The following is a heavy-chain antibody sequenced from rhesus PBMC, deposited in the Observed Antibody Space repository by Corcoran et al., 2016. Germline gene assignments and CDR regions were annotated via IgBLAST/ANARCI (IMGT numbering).Heavy chain of an antibody. CDR1: GFSHGDDN. V-gene: IGHV3-13*01. Sequence: EVELVEPGGGLVQRGGSLRRACAPSGFSHGDDNMPGVRRAQGKGLEGVGLIKNKGNSSTTEYAAAVNSRFTISRDDSKNTLYLQMSSLKTEDTALYYCCAGVLDVWGRGVLVTVSS. D-gene: IGHD3-22*01. CDR2: IKNKGNSSTT. CDR3: CAGVLDV. J-gene: IGHJ5-2*02.